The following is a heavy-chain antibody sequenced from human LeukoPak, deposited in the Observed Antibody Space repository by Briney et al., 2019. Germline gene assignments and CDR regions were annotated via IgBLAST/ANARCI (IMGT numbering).Heavy chain of an antibody. D-gene: IGHD2-8*01. Sequence: GGSLRLSCAASGFTFSNYAMSWVRQAPGKGLEWVAYIQYDGSNEQYADSVKGRFSISRDSSKNILYLQMNSLRAEDTAVYYCAKDRCSNGVGCYYYYMDVWGKGTTVTISS. J-gene: IGHJ6*03. CDR1: GFTFSNYA. CDR3: AKDRCSNGVGCYYYYMDV. V-gene: IGHV3-30*02. CDR2: IQYDGSNE.